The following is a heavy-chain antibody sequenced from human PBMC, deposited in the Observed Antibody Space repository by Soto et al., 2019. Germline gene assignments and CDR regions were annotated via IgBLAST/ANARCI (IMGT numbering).Heavy chain of an antibody. CDR3: ARGVAGPLHWFDP. CDR2: INAGNGNT. CDR1: GYTFNCYA. D-gene: IGHD6-19*01. Sequence: ASVEGSCKAFGYTFNCYAMHLVRQAPGQRLEWMGWINAGNGNTKYSQKFQGRVTITRDTSASTAYMELSSLRSEDTAVYYCARGVAGPLHWFDPWGQGTLVTVSS. J-gene: IGHJ5*02. V-gene: IGHV1-3*01.